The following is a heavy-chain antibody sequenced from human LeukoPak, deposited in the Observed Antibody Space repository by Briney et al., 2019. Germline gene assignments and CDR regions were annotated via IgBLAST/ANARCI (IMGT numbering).Heavy chain of an antibody. D-gene: IGHD3-10*01. V-gene: IGHV3-30*14. Sequence: PRGSLRLSCAASGFTFNNYAMHWVRQAPGKGLEWVAVIFYDGSVYYYADSVKGRFTISRDNSKNTLYLQMNSLRAEDTAVYYCARGGVNTMVRGVIPYYMDVWGKGTTVTISS. CDR3: ARGGVNTMVRGVIPYYMDV. J-gene: IGHJ6*03. CDR1: GFTFNNYA. CDR2: IFYDGSVY.